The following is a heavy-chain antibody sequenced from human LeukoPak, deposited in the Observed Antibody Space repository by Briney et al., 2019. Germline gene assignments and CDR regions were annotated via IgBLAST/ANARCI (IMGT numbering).Heavy chain of an antibody. CDR3: VILRWGLLAPLFDH. CDR2: IYHSGTT. V-gene: IGHV4-59*01. D-gene: IGHD2-15*01. J-gene: IGHJ4*02. Sequence: SETLSLTCSVSTDSTNVSYWSWIRQSPGKGLEWIGHIYHSGTTDYNPSLKSRVTISIDMSKKEFSLKVTSVTVADSAMYFCVILRWGLLAPLFDHWGQGAFVIVSS. CDR1: TDSTNVSY.